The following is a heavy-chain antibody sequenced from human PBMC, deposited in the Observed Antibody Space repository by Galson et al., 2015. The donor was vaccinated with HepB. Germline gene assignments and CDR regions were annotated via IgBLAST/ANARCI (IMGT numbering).Heavy chain of an antibody. CDR3: ASIYCGGVCYSNWYFVL. J-gene: IGHJ2*01. V-gene: IGHV5-51*03. D-gene: IGHD2-21*01. CDR2: IYPGDSDT. CDR1: GYSFTSYW. Sequence: QSGAEVKKPGESLKISCKGSGYSFTSYWIGWVRQMPGKGLEWMGIIYPGDSDTRYSPSFQGQVTISADKSISTAYLQRSSLKASDTAMYYCASIYCGGVCYSNWYFVLWCRGTLVTVSS.